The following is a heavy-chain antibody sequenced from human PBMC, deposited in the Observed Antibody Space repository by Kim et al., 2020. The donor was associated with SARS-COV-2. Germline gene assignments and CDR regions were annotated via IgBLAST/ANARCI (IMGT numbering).Heavy chain of an antibody. V-gene: IGHV3-30*01. D-gene: IGHD4-17*01. Sequence: DSVKRRFTISRDNSKHTLYLQMNSLRAEDTAVYYCARTLTVSLDYGMDVWGQGTAVTVSS. J-gene: IGHJ6*02. CDR3: ARTLTVSLDYGMDV.